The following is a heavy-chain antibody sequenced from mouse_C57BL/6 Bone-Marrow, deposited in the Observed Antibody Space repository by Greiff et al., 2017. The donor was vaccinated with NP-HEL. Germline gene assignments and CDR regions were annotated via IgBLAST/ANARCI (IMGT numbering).Heavy chain of an antibody. D-gene: IGHD2-4*01. V-gene: IGHV5-16*01. Sequence: EVKVVESEGGLVQPGSSMKLSCTASGFTFSDYYMAWVRQVPEKGLEWVANINYDGSSTYYLDSLKSRFIISRDNAKNILYLQMSSLKSEDTATYYCARGDYDGGRAWFAYWGQGTLVTVSA. CDR3: ARGDYDGGRAWFAY. CDR2: INYDGSST. J-gene: IGHJ3*01. CDR1: GFTFSDYY.